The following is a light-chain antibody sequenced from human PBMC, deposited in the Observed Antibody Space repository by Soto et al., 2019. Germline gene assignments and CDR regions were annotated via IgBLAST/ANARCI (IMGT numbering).Light chain of an antibody. V-gene: IGKV3-15*01. CDR1: QSVSSN. CDR3: QQCDIWPPT. CDR2: GAS. J-gene: IGKJ1*01. Sequence: EIVMTQSPAILSVSPGERATLSCRASQSVSSNLAWFQQKPGQTPRLLFNGASTRATGIPARFTGSGSGTEFILTISSLQSEDFAVYYCQQCDIWPPTFGQGTKVDIK.